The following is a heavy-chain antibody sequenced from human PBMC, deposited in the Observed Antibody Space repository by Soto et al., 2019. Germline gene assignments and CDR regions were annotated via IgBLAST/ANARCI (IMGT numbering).Heavy chain of an antibody. D-gene: IGHD5-18*01. CDR3: AKREGNTYGLFH. V-gene: IGHV3-74*01. Sequence: EVQLVESGGGLVQPGGSQRLSCAASGFSFSSYWIHWVRQAPGKGLVWVSRIKTDGSSTDYADSVKGRFTISRDNAKNTLYLQMNSLSAEDTAVYYCAKREGNTYGLFHWGQGTLVTVSS. J-gene: IGHJ4*02. CDR1: GFSFSSYW. CDR2: IKTDGSST.